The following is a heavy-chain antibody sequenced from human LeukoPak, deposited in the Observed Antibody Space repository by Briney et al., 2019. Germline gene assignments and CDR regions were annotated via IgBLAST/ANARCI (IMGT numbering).Heavy chain of an antibody. CDR3: ASPYCGRIACYGGNY. Sequence: PGGSLRLSCAASGFTFTNHWMHWVRQAPGKGLVWVPRISSDGRITNYADSVKGRFTISRDNAKNTLYLQMNSLRAEDTAVYYCASPYCGRIACYGGNYWGQGTLVTVSS. D-gene: IGHD2-21*01. J-gene: IGHJ4*02. V-gene: IGHV3-74*01. CDR1: GFTFTNHW. CDR2: ISSDGRIT.